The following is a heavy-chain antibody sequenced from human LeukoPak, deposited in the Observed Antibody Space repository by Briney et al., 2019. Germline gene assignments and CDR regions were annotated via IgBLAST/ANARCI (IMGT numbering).Heavy chain of an antibody. J-gene: IGHJ1*01. CDR3: ARVGWDTVGATSGYFQH. V-gene: IGHV1-2*02. CDR1: GYTFTGYY. D-gene: IGHD1-26*01. CDR2: INPNSGGT. Sequence: ASVKVSFKASGYTFTGYYMHWVRQAPGQGLEWMGWINPNSGGTNYAQKFQGRVTMTRDTSISTAYMELSSLRSDDTAVYYCARVGWDTVGATSGYFQHWGQGTLVTVSS.